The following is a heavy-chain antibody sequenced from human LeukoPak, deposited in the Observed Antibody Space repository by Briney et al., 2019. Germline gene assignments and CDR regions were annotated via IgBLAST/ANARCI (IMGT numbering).Heavy chain of an antibody. J-gene: IGHJ4*02. CDR2: ISSSSSYI. CDR3: ARSDYCGGDCYSSLSNY. V-gene: IGHV3-21*01. Sequence: GGSLRLSCSASGFTFRSYSMNWVRQAPGKGLEWVSSISSSSSYIYYADSVKGRFTISRDNAKNSLYLQMNSLRAEDTAVYFCARSDYCGGDCYSSLSNYWGQGTLVTVSS. D-gene: IGHD2-21*02. CDR1: GFTFRSYS.